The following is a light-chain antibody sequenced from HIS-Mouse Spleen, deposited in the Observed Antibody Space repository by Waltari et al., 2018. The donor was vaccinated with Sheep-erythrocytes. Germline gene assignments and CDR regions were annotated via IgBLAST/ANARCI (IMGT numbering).Light chain of an antibody. CDR2: DDS. V-gene: IGLV3-21*03. CDR1: NIGSKS. J-gene: IGLJ2*01. CDR3: QVWDSSSDHVV. Sequence: SYVLTQPPSVSVAPGKTARITCGGNNIGSKSVHWYQQKPGQAPVLVVYDDSDGPSGIPERFAGSNSGNTATLTLSRVEAGDEADYYCQVWDSSSDHVVFGGGTKLTVL.